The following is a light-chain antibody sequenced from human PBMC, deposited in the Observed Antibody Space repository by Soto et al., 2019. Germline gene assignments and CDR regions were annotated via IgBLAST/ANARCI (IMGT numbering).Light chain of an antibody. CDR3: QQSGNSPLT. Sequence: EIVLTQSPDTLSLSPGERATLSCRASQSIGSYLAWYQQKPGQAPRLLIYGASSRATGIPDRFSGSGSGTDFTLTISRLEPEDFAVYFCQQSGNSPLTFGQGTRLEI. CDR2: GAS. CDR1: QSIGSY. V-gene: IGKV3-20*01. J-gene: IGKJ5*01.